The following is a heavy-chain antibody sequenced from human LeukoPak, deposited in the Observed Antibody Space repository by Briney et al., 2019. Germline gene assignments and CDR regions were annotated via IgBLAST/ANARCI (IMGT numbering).Heavy chain of an antibody. V-gene: IGHV3-21*01. Sequence: GGSLRLSCVVSGFVFTDYRMNWVRQAPGKGLEWVSSISSSGNHIDYADSVKGRFTISRDKAKNSLYLQMDSLRAEDTAVYYSTRAWADYLFDHWGQGTLVTVSS. D-gene: IGHD4-11*01. CDR3: TRAWADYLFDH. CDR1: GFVFTDYR. CDR2: ISSSGNHI. J-gene: IGHJ4*02.